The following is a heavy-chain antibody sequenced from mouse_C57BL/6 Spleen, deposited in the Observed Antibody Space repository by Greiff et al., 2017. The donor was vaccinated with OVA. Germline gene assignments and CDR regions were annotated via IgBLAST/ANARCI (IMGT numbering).Heavy chain of an antibody. V-gene: IGHV5-17*01. CDR3: AIDYAFAY. Sequence: DVMLVESGGGLVKPGGSLKLSCAASGFTFSDYGMHWVRQAPEKGLEWVAYISSGSSTIYYADTVKGRFTISRDNAKNTLFLQMTSLRSEDTAMYYCAIDYAFAYWGQGTLVTVSA. CDR1: GFTFSDYG. J-gene: IGHJ3*01. D-gene: IGHD2-4*01. CDR2: ISSGSSTI.